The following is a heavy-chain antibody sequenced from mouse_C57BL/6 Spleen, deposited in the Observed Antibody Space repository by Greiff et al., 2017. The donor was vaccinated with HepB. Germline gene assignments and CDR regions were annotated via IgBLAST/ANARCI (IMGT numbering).Heavy chain of an antibody. J-gene: IGHJ1*03. V-gene: IGHV5-17*01. CDR2: ISSGSSTI. CDR3: ARGDSNGWYFDV. D-gene: IGHD2-5*01. CDR1: GFTFSDYG. Sequence: EVHLVESGGGLVKPGGSLKLSCAASGFTFSDYGMHWVRQAPEKGLEWVAYISSGSSTIYYADKVKGRSTIARDNAKNTLYLQMHRLRSEDTAMYYCARGDSNGWYFDVWGKGTTVTVSS.